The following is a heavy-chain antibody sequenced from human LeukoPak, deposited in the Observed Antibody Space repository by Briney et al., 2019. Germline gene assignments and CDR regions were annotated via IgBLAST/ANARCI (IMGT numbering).Heavy chain of an antibody. CDR2: IWYDGSNK. J-gene: IGHJ4*02. D-gene: IGHD5-18*01. CDR1: GFTFSSYG. CDR3: AKDRGYSYGAHLDY. V-gene: IGHV3-33*06. Sequence: GGSLRLSCAASGFTFSSYGMHWVRQAPGKGLEWVAVIWYDGSNKYYADSVKGRFTISRDNSKNTLYLQMNSLRAEDTAVYYCAKDRGYSYGAHLDYWGQGTLVTVSS.